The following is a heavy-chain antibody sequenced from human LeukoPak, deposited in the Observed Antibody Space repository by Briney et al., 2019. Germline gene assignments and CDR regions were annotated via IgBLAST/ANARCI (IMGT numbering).Heavy chain of an antibody. V-gene: IGHV4-31*03. CDR2: IYYSGST. D-gene: IGHD3-22*01. CDR1: GGSISSGGYY. J-gene: IGHJ4*02. Sequence: SQTLSLTCTVSGGSISSGGYYWSWIRQHPGKGLEWIGYIYYSGSTYYNPSLKSRVTISVDTSKNQFSLKLSSVTAADTAVYYCARFTMIVVVGFDYWGQGTLVTASS. CDR3: ARFTMIVVVGFDY.